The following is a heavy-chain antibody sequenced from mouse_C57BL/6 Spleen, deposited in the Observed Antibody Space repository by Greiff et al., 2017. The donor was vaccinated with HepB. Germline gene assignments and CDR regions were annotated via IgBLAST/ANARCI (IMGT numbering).Heavy chain of an antibody. CDR3: ARDGSFDY. V-gene: IGHV1-63*01. CDR2: IYPGGGYT. CDR1: GYTFTNYW. J-gene: IGHJ2*01. Sequence: QVQLQQSGAELVRPGTSVKMSCKASGYTFTNYWIGWAKQRPGQGLEWIGDIYPGGGYTNYTEKFKGKATLTADKSSSTAYMQFSSLTSEDSAIYYCARDGSFDYWGQGTTLTVSS.